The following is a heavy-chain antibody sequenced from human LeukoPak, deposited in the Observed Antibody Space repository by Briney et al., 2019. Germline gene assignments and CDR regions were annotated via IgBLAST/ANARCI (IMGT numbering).Heavy chain of an antibody. CDR1: GFTFSSYS. V-gene: IGHV3-21*01. J-gene: IGHJ4*02. Sequence: GGSLRLSCEASGFTFSSYSMNWVRQAPGKGLEWVSSISSGTTYIYYADSVKGRFTISRDNAKNSLYLQMNSLRAEDTAVYYCARARGAVAIDYWGQGTLVTVSS. CDR3: ARARGAVAIDY. D-gene: IGHD6-19*01. CDR2: ISSGTTYI.